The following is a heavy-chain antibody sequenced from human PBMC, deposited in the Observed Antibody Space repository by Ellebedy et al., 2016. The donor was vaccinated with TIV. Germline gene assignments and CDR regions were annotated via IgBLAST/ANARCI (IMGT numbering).Heavy chain of an antibody. CDR2: IYYSGST. CDR3: ARHHTVERGAIDY. Sequence: MPSETLSLTCTVSGGSISSPSYYWGWIRQPPGTGLEWIGSIYYSGSTYYYPSLKSRVTMSIATSNNQFSLKLSSVTAADTAVYYCARHHTVERGAIDYWGQGTLVTVSS. CDR1: GGSISSPSYY. V-gene: IGHV4-39*01. J-gene: IGHJ4*02. D-gene: IGHD1-1*01.